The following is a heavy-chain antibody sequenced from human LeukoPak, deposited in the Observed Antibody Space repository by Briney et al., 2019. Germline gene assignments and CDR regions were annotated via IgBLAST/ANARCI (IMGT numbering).Heavy chain of an antibody. V-gene: IGHV3-74*01. CDR1: GFTFSSYW. D-gene: IGHD2/OR15-2a*01. J-gene: IGHJ4*02. CDR2: INTDGSTT. CDR3: ARQYMDLDY. Sequence: GGSLRLSCAASGFTFSSYWMSWVRQAPGKGLVWVLGINTDGSTTRYADSVKGRFTISRDNAKNTLYLQMNSLRAEDTAVYYCARQYMDLDYWGQGTLLTVSS.